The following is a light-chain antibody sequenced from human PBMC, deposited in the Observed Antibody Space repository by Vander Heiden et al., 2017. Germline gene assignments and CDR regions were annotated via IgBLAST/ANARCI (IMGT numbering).Light chain of an antibody. CDR2: SSS. CDR3: QQCYTTPRT. CDR1: QNIRNS. V-gene: IGKV1-39*01. J-gene: IGKJ2*01. Sequence: IQMSQSPSSLSASVGDRVSVTCWASQNIRNSLNWYQQKPGTAPRLLIYSSSTLQSGVPSRFSGGGSGTDFTLTISDLQPEDFATYFCQQCYTTPRTFGQGTKVEIK.